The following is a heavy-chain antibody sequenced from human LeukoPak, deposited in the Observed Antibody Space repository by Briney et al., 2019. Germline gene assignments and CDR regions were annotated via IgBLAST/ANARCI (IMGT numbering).Heavy chain of an antibody. Sequence: PSETLSLTCNVSNGSITSHYWGWVRQPPGKRREFIGYIHYSVSTNYNPSLTSRVAISAEKFKSQFSLRLSSVSAADTALYFCVKSMASRGEIVFDIWGQGTMVTVSS. D-gene: IGHD6-6*01. CDR1: NGSITSHY. CDR2: IHYSVST. J-gene: IGHJ3*02. CDR3: VKSMASRGEIVFDI. V-gene: IGHV4-59*11.